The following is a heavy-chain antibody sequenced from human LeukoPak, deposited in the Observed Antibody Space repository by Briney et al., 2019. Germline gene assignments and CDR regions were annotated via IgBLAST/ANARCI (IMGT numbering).Heavy chain of an antibody. J-gene: IGHJ5*02. CDR1: GGSLSSYY. Sequence: SETLSLTCTVSGGSLSSYYWSWIRQPPGKGLEGIGYIYYSGSTNYNPSLKSRVTISVDTSKNQFSLKLSSVTAADTAVYYCARHEDSGSPRSLWFDPGAREPWSPSPQ. V-gene: IGHV4-59*08. CDR2: IYYSGST. D-gene: IGHD3-10*01. CDR3: ARHEDSGSPRSLWFDP.